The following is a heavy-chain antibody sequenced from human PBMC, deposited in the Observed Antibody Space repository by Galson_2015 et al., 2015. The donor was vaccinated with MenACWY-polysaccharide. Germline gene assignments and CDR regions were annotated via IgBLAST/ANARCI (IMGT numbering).Heavy chain of an antibody. CDR3: ARMGGGYRTYWYFDP. CDR2: TNSDGSST. D-gene: IGHD5-12*01. V-gene: IGHV3-74*01. Sequence: SLRLSCAASGFTFSSYWMHWVRQAPGKGLVWVSRTNSDGSSTSYADSVKGRFTISRDNAKNTLYLQMNSLRAEDTAVYYCARMGGGYRTYWYFDPWGQGTLVTVSS. J-gene: IGHJ5*02. CDR1: GFTFSSYW.